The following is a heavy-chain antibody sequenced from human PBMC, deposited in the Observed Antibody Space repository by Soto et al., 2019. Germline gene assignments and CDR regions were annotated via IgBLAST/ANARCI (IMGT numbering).Heavy chain of an antibody. Sequence: EVQLVESGGGLVKPGGSLRLSCAASGFTFRSDEMNWFRQAPVKGLEWVSYISSSGSTIYYADSVKGRFTISRDNAKNSLYLQMNSLRAEDTAVYYCASILVKPSDAFDIWGQGTMVTVSS. D-gene: IGHD6-6*01. CDR3: ASILVKPSDAFDI. CDR2: ISSSGSTI. V-gene: IGHV3-48*03. J-gene: IGHJ3*02. CDR1: GFTFRSDE.